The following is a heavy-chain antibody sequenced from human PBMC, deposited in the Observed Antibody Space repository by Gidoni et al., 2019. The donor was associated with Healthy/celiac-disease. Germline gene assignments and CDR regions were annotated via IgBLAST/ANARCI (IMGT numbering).Heavy chain of an antibody. CDR2: IYWDDDK. CDR3: AHRRQYCSSTSCYEGEFDY. J-gene: IGHJ4*02. Sequence: QITWKESGPTLVKPTQTLTLTCTFSGFSLSTSGVGVGWIRQPPGKALEWLALIYWDDDKRYRPSLKRRLTITKDTSKHQVVLTMTNMDPVDTATYYCAHRRQYCSSTSCYEGEFDYWGQGTLVTVSS. V-gene: IGHV2-5*02. CDR1: GFSLSTSGVG. D-gene: IGHD2-2*01.